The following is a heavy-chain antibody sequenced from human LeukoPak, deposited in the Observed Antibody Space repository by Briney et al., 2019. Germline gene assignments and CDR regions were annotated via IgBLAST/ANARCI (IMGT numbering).Heavy chain of an antibody. CDR1: GFTFSSYA. V-gene: IGHV3-30*04. CDR3: ATIVGATNEGFDP. Sequence: GRSLRLSCAASGFTFSSYAMHWVRQAPGKGLEWVAVISYDGSNKYYADSVKGRFTISRDNSKNTLYLQMNSLRAEDTAVYYCATIVGATNEGFDPWGQGTLVTVSS. J-gene: IGHJ5*02. D-gene: IGHD1-26*01. CDR2: ISYDGSNK.